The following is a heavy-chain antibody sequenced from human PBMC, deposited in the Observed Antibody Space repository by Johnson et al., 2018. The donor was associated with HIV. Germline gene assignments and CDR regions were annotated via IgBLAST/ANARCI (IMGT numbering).Heavy chain of an antibody. CDR1: GFTFSSYA. D-gene: IGHD3-22*01. V-gene: IGHV3-30-3*01. Sequence: QVQLVESGGVVVQPGGSLRLSCAASGFTFSSYAMHWVRQAPGKGLEWVAVISYDGSNKYYADSVKGRFTISRDNSKNTLYLQMNSLRAEDTAVYYCARDLSMIVVANAFDIWGQGTMVTVSS. CDR3: ARDLSMIVVANAFDI. J-gene: IGHJ3*02. CDR2: ISYDGSNK.